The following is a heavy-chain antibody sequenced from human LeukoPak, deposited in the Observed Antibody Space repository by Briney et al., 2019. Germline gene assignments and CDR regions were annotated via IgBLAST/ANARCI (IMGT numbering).Heavy chain of an antibody. CDR2: IYHSGSP. CDR1: GGSISSNNW. V-gene: IGHV4-4*02. CDR3: ARVNINNWHSCDY. Sequence: SETLSLTCAVSGGSISSNNWWGWVRQPPGKGLEWIGEIYHSGSPNYNPSLKSRVTISVDKSRNRFSLNLSSVTAADTAVYYCARVNINNWHSCDYWGQGTLVTVSS. D-gene: IGHD1-1*01. J-gene: IGHJ4*02.